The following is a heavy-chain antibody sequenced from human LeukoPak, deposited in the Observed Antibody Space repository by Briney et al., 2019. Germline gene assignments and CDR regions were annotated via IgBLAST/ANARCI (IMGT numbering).Heavy chain of an antibody. D-gene: IGHD5-24*01. Sequence: ASVKVSCKASGYTFTGYYMHWVRQAPGQGLEWMGWINPNSGGTNYAQKFQGRVTMTRDTSISTAYMELSRLRSDDMAVYYCARDLEGDGYNYYFDYWGQGTLVTVSS. CDR1: GYTFTGYY. CDR3: ARDLEGDGYNYYFDY. CDR2: INPNSGGT. V-gene: IGHV1-2*02. J-gene: IGHJ4*02.